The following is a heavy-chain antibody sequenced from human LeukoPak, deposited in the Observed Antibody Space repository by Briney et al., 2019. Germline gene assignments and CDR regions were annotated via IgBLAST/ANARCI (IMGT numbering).Heavy chain of an antibody. V-gene: IGHV3-7*01. CDR2: INQDGSVK. D-gene: IGHD3-10*01. J-gene: IGHJ6*03. Sequence: GGSLRLSCEASGFTFSTYWMGWVRQAPGKGLEWVAKINQDGSVKYYVDSVKGRFTISRDNAKNSLYLQMNSLRAEDTAVYYCARNGSGSYFSVDYYMDVWGKGTTVTISS. CDR1: GFTFSTYW. CDR3: ARNGSGSYFSVDYYMDV.